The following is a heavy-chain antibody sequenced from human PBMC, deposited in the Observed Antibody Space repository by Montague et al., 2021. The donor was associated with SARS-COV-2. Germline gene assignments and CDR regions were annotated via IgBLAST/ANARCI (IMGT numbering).Heavy chain of an antibody. V-gene: IGHV4-4*07. CDR1: GDSITNHY. D-gene: IGHD3-10*01. CDR2: MHFTGKT. J-gene: IGHJ4*02. Sequence: SETLSLTCSVSGDSITNHYWSWIRQPAGKGLEWIGRMHFTGKTKFSPSFSSRLTMSADTSKNQFSLKLTSVTAADTAIYFCARDRFDFGAGRQVTVDFWGQGTLVTVSS. CDR3: ARDRFDFGAGRQVTVDF.